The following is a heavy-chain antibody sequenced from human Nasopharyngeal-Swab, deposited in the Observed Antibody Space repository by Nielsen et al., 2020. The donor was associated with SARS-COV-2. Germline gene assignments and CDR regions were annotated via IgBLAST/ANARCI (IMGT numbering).Heavy chain of an antibody. V-gene: IGHV4-61*01. CDR1: GGSVSSGSYY. J-gene: IGHJ4*02. Sequence: SETLSLTCTVSGGSVSSGSYYWSWILQPPGKGLEWIGYIYYSGSTNYNPSVKSRVTISVETSKNQFSLKLSSVTAADTAVYYCARAGIQDSSSWYDYWGQGTLVTVSS. CDR2: IYYSGST. D-gene: IGHD6-13*01. CDR3: ARAGIQDSSSWYDY.